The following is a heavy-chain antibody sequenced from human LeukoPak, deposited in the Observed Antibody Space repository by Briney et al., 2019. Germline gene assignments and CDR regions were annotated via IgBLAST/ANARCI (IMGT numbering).Heavy chain of an antibody. CDR3: AKRGVVIRVILGGFHKEAYYFDS. CDR2: ISDSGGRT. Sequence: GGSLRLSCAASGFTFSSYAMSWVRQAPGKGLEWVAGISDSGGRTNYADSVKGRFTISRDNPKNTLYIQMNSLRAEDTAVYFCAKRGVVIRVILGGFHKEAYYFDSWGQGALVTVSS. V-gene: IGHV3-23*01. CDR1: GFTFSSYA. J-gene: IGHJ4*02. D-gene: IGHD3-22*01.